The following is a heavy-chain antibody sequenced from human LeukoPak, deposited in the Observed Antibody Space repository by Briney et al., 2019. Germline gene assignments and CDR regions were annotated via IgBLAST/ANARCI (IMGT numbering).Heavy chain of an antibody. J-gene: IGHJ3*02. V-gene: IGHV4-59*01. CDR2: IYYSGST. CDR1: GGSISSYY. Sequence: PSETLSLTCTVSGGSISSYYWSWIRQPPGKGLEWIGYIYYSGSTNYNPSLKSRVTISVDTSKNQFSLKLSSVTAADTAVYYCARTPPVSPSNDAFDIWGQGTMVTVSS. D-gene: IGHD2-15*01. CDR3: ARTPPVSPSNDAFDI.